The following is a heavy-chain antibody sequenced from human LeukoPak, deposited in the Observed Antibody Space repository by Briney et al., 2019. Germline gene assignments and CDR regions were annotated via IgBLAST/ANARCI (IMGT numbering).Heavy chain of an antibody. J-gene: IGHJ6*03. Sequence: SETLSLTCTVSGGSISSGSYYWSWIRQPAGKGLEWIGRIYTSGSTNYNPSLKSRVTISVDTSKNQFSLKLSSVTAADTAVYYCARGIVVVAQLGFYFYYMDVWGKGTTVTISS. V-gene: IGHV4-61*02. CDR2: IYTSGST. CDR3: ARGIVVVAQLGFYFYYMDV. D-gene: IGHD2-15*01. CDR1: GGSISSGSYY.